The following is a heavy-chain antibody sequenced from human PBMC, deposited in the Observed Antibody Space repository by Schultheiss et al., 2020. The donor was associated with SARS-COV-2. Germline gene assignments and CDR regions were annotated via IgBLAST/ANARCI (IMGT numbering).Heavy chain of an antibody. J-gene: IGHJ4*02. D-gene: IGHD5-18*01. CDR2: ISWDGGST. Sequence: GGSLRLSCAASGFTFDDYAMHWVRQAPGKGLEWVSLISWDGGSTYYADSVKGRFTISRDNSKNTLYLQMNSLRAEDTAVYYCAKDETRYSLGRYYFDYWGQGTLVTVSS. CDR1: GFTFDDYA. V-gene: IGHV3-43D*04. CDR3: AKDETRYSLGRYYFDY.